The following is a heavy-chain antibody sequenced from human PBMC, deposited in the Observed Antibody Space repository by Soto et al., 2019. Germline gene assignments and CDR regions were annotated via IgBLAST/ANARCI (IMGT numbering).Heavy chain of an antibody. Sequence: QVQLVQSGAEVKKPGSSVKVSCTASGGTFSSYAISWVRQAPGQGLEWMGGMIALFGTANYAQKVQGGVTITADESKSTAYMELSSLRAEDTAVYYCPRHGAWIQLSPKRRPYYYYYGMDVWGQGTTVTVSS. J-gene: IGHJ6*02. CDR1: GGTFSSYA. V-gene: IGHV1-69*01. CDR2: MIALFGTA. CDR3: PRHGAWIQLSPKRRPYYYYYGMDV. D-gene: IGHD5-18*01.